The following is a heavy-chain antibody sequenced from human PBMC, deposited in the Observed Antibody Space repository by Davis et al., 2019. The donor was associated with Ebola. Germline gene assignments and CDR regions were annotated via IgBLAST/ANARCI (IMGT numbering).Heavy chain of an antibody. CDR2: ISYDGSNK. CDR1: GFTFSSYA. Sequence: GESLKISCTASGFTFSSYAMHWVRQAPGKGLEWVAVISYDGSNKYYADSVKGRFTISRDNAKNSLYLQMNSLRAEDTAVYYCARGYSTFDYWGQGTLVTVSS. V-gene: IGHV3-30-3*01. J-gene: IGHJ4*02. CDR3: ARGYSTFDY. D-gene: IGHD4-11*01.